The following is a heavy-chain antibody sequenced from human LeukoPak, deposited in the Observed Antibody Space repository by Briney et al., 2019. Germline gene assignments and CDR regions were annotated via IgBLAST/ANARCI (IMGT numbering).Heavy chain of an antibody. CDR3: ARDVLRYFDWLSTPPDY. J-gene: IGHJ4*02. CDR1: GFTFSSYA. D-gene: IGHD3-9*01. Sequence: GGSLRLSCAASGFTFSSYAMHWVRQAPGKGLEWVAVISYDGSNKYYADPVKGRFTISRDNSKNTLYLQMNSLRAEDTAVYYCARDVLRYFDWLSTPPDYWGQGTLVTVSS. CDR2: ISYDGSNK. V-gene: IGHV3-30*04.